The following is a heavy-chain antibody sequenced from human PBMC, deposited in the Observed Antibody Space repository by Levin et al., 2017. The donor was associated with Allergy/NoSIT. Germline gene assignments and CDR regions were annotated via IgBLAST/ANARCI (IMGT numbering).Heavy chain of an antibody. Sequence: GESLKISCAASGFTFSDFSFYWVRQAPGKGLEWVAVISYDGSNIYYADSVKGRFTISRDNSRNTLYLQMNSLRAEDTAVYYSAREGRAYCSGSTCYDNACDIWGQGTMVTVSS. J-gene: IGHJ3*02. CDR1: GFTFSDFS. V-gene: IGHV3-30-3*01. CDR3: AREGRAYCSGSTCYDNACDI. CDR2: ISYDGSNI. D-gene: IGHD2-15*01.